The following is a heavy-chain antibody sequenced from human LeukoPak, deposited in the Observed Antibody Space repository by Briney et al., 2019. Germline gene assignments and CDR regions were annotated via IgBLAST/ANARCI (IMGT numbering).Heavy chain of an antibody. D-gene: IGHD5-24*01. Sequence: GGSLRLSCAASGFTFDDHAMHWVRQAPGKGLEWVSGLSWNSGSIDYADSVKGRFTISRDNAKNSLYLQMNSLRAEDTALYCCAKGPGMATVKRYLDYWGQGTLVTVSS. V-gene: IGHV3-9*01. CDR1: GFTFDDHA. CDR2: LSWNSGSI. J-gene: IGHJ4*02. CDR3: AKGPGMATVKRYLDY.